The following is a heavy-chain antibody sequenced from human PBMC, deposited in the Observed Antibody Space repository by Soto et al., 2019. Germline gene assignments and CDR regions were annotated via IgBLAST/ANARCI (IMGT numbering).Heavy chain of an antibody. V-gene: IGHV4-59*01. CDR1: GGSINNYY. CDR3: GRRYSCDDDAFDI. J-gene: IGHJ3*02. D-gene: IGHD5-12*01. Sequence: QVQLQESGPGLVKPSETLSLTCTVSGGSINNYYWSWIRQPPGKGLEWIGYIYYNGGTNYNPSSNRRVTTSVDTSNSQCALKLSSATAADTAVYCCGRRYSCDDDAFDIWGQGTMVTVSS. CDR2: IYYNGGT.